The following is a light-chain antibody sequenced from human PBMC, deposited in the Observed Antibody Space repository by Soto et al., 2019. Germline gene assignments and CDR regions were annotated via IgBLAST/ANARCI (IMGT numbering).Light chain of an antibody. V-gene: IGLV2-14*01. Sequence: QSVLTQPASVSGSPGQSITISCTGTSSVVGGYNYVSWYQQHPGKAPKLMIYDVSNRPSGVSNRFSGSKSGNTASLTISGLQAEDEADYYCCSYTSSSTRVFGTGTKVTVL. J-gene: IGLJ1*01. CDR2: DVS. CDR1: SSVVGGYNY. CDR3: CSYTSSSTRV.